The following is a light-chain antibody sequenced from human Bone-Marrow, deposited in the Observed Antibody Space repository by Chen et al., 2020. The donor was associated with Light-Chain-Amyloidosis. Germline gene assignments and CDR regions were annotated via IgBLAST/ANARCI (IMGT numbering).Light chain of an antibody. J-gene: IGLJ1*01. V-gene: IGLV2-11*01. CDR1: SSDVGFYNS. CDR3: CSYAVSRYV. Sequence: QSALTQPRSVSGSPGQSVTISCTGTSSDVGFYNSVSWYQQYPGKAPKLMIFDVTKRPSGVPDRFSGSKSGNTASLTISGLQADDAADYYCCSYAVSRYVFGTGTKVTVL. CDR2: DVT.